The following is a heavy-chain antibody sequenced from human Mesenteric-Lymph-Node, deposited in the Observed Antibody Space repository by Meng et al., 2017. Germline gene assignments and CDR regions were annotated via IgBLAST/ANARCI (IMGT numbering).Heavy chain of an antibody. CDR2: INHSGSP. CDR3: ARDRIGGYYYYYYGRDV. J-gene: IGHJ6*02. Sequence: SETLSLTCAVYGGSFSGYYWSWIRQPPGKGLEWIGEINHSGSPNYNPSLKSRVTISVDTSKNQFSLKLSSVTAADTAVYYCARDRIGGYYYYYYGRDVWGQGNTVNVSS. V-gene: IGHV4-34*01. D-gene: IGHD2-21*01. CDR1: GGSFSGYY.